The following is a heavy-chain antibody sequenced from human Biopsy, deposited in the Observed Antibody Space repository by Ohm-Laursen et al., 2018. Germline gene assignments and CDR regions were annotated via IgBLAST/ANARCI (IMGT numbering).Heavy chain of an antibody. J-gene: IGHJ3*01. V-gene: IGHV4-39*07. D-gene: IGHD4/OR15-4a*01. Sequence: DTLSLTCTVSGASITSGGYHWSWIRQPPGKGLEWVGEFSHTGTTIYNPSLKSRLTISVDKSKNHFSLRLTSVTAADTATYFCARGPYGDNAGAFDVWGQGTVVTVSS. CDR3: ARGPYGDNAGAFDV. CDR1: GASITSGGYH. CDR2: FSHTGTT.